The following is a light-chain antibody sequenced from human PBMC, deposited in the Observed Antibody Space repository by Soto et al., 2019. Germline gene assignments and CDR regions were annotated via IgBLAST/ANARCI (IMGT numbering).Light chain of an antibody. CDR2: EVS. V-gene: IGLV2-14*01. CDR1: SSDIGGYNF. Sequence: QSALTQPASVSGSPGQSITISGTGTSSDIGGYNFVSWYQHLPGRAPKLMIYEVSTRPSGVSNRFSGSKSGDTSSLTISGLQAEDESDYYCTSYRTTTTLLYVFGTGTKLTVL. CDR3: TSYRTTTTLLYV. J-gene: IGLJ1*01.